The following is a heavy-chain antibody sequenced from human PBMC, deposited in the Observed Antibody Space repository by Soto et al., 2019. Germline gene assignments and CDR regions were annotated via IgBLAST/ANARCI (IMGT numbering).Heavy chain of an antibody. V-gene: IGHV4-59*08. Sequence: PSETLSLTCTVAGGSIGSYYWSWIRQPPGKGLEWIGYIYYSGSTNYNPSLKSRVTISVDTSKNQFSLKLNSMTAADTAVYYCARHNYGSGSTYFDYWGQGTLVT. J-gene: IGHJ4*02. D-gene: IGHD3-10*01. CDR3: ARHNYGSGSTYFDY. CDR2: IYYSGST. CDR1: GGSIGSYY.